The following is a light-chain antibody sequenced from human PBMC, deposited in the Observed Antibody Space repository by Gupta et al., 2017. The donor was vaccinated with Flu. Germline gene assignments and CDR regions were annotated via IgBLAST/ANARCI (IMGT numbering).Light chain of an antibody. CDR2: EVS. CDR1: SSDVGGYNY. V-gene: IGLV2-14*01. Sequence: QSALTQPASVAGSPVRSITISCTGTSSDVGGYNYVSWYQQYPGKAPILMIYEVSNRPSGVSNRFSGSKSANTASLTISVLQAEDEANYYGSSFTSTSTWVFGGGTKRTVL. J-gene: IGLJ3*02. CDR3: SSFTSTSTWV.